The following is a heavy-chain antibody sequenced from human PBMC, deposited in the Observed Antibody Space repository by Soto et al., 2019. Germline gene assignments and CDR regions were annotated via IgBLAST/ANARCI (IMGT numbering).Heavy chain of an antibody. CDR1: GGSISSGGYY. V-gene: IGHV4-39*01. J-gene: IGHJ4*02. Sequence: PSETLSLTCTVSGGSISSGGYYWSWIRQHPGKGLEWIGYIYYSGSTYYNPSLKSRVTISVDTSKNQFSLKLSSVTAADTAVYYCARSEINYDSSGYPDFDYWGQGNLVTVSS. D-gene: IGHD3-22*01. CDR3: ARSEINYDSSGYPDFDY. CDR2: IYYSGST.